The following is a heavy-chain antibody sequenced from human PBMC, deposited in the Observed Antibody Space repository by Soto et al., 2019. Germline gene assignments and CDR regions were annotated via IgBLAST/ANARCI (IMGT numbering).Heavy chain of an antibody. CDR2: IKEDGSEK. CDR3: AREHKKWLFGIDY. V-gene: IGHV3-7*01. Sequence: EVQLVESWGGLVQPGESLRLSCAASGFTISSYWMNWVRQAPGKGLEWVANIKEDGSEKYSVDSVKGRFTISRDNAKNSLYLQMNSLRAADTAIYYCAREHKKWLFGIDYWGQGSLVTVSS. D-gene: IGHD6-19*01. J-gene: IGHJ4*02. CDR1: GFTISSYW.